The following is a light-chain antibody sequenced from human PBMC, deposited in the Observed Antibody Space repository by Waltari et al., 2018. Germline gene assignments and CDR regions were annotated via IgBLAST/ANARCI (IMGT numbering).Light chain of an antibody. CDR3: QQYGSSPPTG. CDR1: QSVNSRY. V-gene: IGKV3-20*01. Sequence: RASQSVNSRYLAWYQQKSGQAPRLLAHGASSSATGISDRFSGSGSGTDFTLTISRLEPEDFAVYYCQQYGSSPPTGFGPGTKLDIK. CDR2: GAS. J-gene: IGKJ3*01.